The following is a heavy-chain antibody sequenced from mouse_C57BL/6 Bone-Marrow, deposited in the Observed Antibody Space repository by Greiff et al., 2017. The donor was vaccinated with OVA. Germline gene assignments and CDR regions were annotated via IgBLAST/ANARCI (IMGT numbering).Heavy chain of an antibody. J-gene: IGHJ4*01. CDR3: ARDSRYAMDY. Sequence: EVKLEESGPGLVKPSQSLSLTCSVTGYSITSGYYWNWIRQFPGNKLEWMGYISYDGSNNYNPSLKNRISITRDTSKNQFFLKLNSVTTEDTATYYCARDSRYAMDYWGQGTSVTVSS. D-gene: IGHD1-1*01. CDR2: ISYDGSN. CDR1: GYSITSGYY. V-gene: IGHV3-6*01.